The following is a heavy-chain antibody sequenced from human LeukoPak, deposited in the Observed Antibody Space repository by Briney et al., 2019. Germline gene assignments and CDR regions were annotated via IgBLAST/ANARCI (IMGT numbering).Heavy chain of an antibody. CDR1: GFTFSNYY. CDR2: IINKGSTK. Sequence: PGGSLRLSWAASGFTFSNYYRSWIRQAPGKGLEWVSYIINKGSTKYYADSVKGRFPIYRDNATNSLYLHLNSLRAEATALYYCAKANTANDAFDIWGQGTMVTVSS. J-gene: IGHJ3*02. D-gene: IGHD5-18*01. CDR3: AKANTANDAFDI. V-gene: IGHV3-11*01.